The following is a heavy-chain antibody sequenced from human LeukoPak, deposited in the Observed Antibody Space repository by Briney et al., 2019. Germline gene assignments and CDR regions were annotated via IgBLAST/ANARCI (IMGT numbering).Heavy chain of an antibody. D-gene: IGHD3-10*01. Sequence: GSLRLSCAASGFTFDDYGMSWVRQAPGKGLEWVSGINWNGGSTGYADSVKGRFTISRDNAKNSLYLQMNNLRAEDTALYYCARRRVTVVRGVDITSYYFDYWGQGTLVTVSS. CDR2: INWNGGST. J-gene: IGHJ4*02. V-gene: IGHV3-20*04. CDR3: ARRRVTVVRGVDITSYYFDY. CDR1: GFTFDDYG.